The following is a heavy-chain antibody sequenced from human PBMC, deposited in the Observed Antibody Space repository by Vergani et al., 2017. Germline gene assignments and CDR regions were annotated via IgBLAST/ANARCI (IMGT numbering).Heavy chain of an antibody. Sequence: QVQLVQSGAEVKKPGSSVKVSCKASGGTFSSYAISWVRQAPGQGLEWMGGIIPIFGTANYAQKFQGRVTITADESTSTAYMELSSLRSEDTAVYYCARRAYNDILTGYDWFDSWGQGTLVTVSS. CDR2: IIPIFGTA. CDR1: GGTFSSYA. D-gene: IGHD3-9*01. V-gene: IGHV1-69*12. J-gene: IGHJ5*01. CDR3: ARRAYNDILTGYDWFDS.